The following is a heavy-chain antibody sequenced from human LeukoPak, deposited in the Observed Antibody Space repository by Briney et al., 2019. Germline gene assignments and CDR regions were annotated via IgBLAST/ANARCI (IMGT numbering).Heavy chain of an antibody. Sequence: PGGSLRLSCAASGFTFSSYGMHWVRQAPGKGLEWVAVIWYDGSNKYYADSVKGRFTISRDNSKNTLYPQMNSLRAEDTAVYYCARDVPQTYYYYYGMDVWGQGTTVTVSS. V-gene: IGHV3-33*01. D-gene: IGHD2-2*01. CDR3: ARDVPQTYYYYYGMDV. CDR1: GFTFSSYG. CDR2: IWYDGSNK. J-gene: IGHJ6*02.